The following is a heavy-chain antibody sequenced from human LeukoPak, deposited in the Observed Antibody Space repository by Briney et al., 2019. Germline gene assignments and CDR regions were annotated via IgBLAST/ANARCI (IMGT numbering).Heavy chain of an antibody. CDR1: GYTFTGYY. CDR2: INPSGGST. CDR3: ARDDGVAGINY. D-gene: IGHD6-19*01. V-gene: IGHV1-46*01. J-gene: IGHJ4*02. Sequence: GASVKVSCKASGYTFTGYYMHWVRQAPGQGLEWMGIINPSGGSTSYAQKFQGRVTMTRDMSTSTVYMELSSLRSEDTAVYYCARDDGVAGINYWGQGTLVTVSS.